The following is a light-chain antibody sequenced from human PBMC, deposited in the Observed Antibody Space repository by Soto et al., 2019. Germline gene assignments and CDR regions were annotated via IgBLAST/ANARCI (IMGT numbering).Light chain of an antibody. Sequence: QSVLNQPASVSGSPGQSLAISLPRVKNEVDGYDYVSWYQQHPGQAPQLIIYDVYNRPSGVSHRFSGSKSGDTASLTISGLQAEDEADYYCTSYTSSTPFYVFGTGTKVTVL. CDR2: DVY. CDR1: KNEVDGYDY. CDR3: TSYTSSTPFYV. V-gene: IGLV2-14*03. J-gene: IGLJ1*01.